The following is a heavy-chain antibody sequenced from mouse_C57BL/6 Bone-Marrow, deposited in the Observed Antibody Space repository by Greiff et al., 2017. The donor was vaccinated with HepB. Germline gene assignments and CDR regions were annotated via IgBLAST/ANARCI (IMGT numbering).Heavy chain of an antibody. J-gene: IGHJ2*01. CDR1: GYTFTSYW. CDR2: IDPSDSYT. V-gene: IGHV1-50*01. Sequence: HVQLQQPGAELVKPGASVKLSCKASGYTFTSYWMQWVKQRPGQGLEWIGEIDPSDSYTNYNQKFKGKATLTVDTSSSTAYMQLSSLTSEDSAVYYCARDYDDDYWGQGTTLTVSS. CDR3: ARDYDDDY. D-gene: IGHD2-4*01.